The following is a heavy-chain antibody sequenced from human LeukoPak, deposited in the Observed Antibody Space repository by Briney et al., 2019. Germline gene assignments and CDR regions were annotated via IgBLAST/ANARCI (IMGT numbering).Heavy chain of an antibody. D-gene: IGHD4/OR15-4a*01. Sequence: GGSLRLSCAASGFPFSSYGMHWVRQAPGKGLEWVAVLSYDGSNEYYADSVKGRFTISRDNAKISLYLQMNSLRVEDTAVYFCARGHLTALDNWGQGTLVTVSS. V-gene: IGHV3-30*03. CDR1: GFPFSSYG. CDR3: ARGHLTALDN. CDR2: LSYDGSNE. J-gene: IGHJ4*02.